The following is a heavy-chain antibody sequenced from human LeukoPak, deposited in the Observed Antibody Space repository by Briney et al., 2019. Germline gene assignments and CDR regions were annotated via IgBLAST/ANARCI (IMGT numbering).Heavy chain of an antibody. CDR1: GYTFTTDD. J-gene: IGHJ5*02. Sequence: ASVKVSCKASGYTFTTDDINWVRQATGQGLEWMGWMNPNSGNTGYAQKFHGRVTMTRDISISTAYMELSSLRSEDTAVYYCARGKIAARRGSWFDPWGQGTLVTVSS. CDR2: MNPNSGNT. V-gene: IGHV1-8*02. D-gene: IGHD6-6*01. CDR3: ARGKIAARRGSWFDP.